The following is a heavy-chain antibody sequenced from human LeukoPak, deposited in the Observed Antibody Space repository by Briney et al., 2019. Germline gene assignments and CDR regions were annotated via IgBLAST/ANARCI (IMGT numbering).Heavy chain of an antibody. CDR1: GFTFSSYW. D-gene: IGHD3-10*02. J-gene: IGHJ6*04. CDR3: AELGITMIGGV. Sequence: GGSLRLSCAASGFTFSSYWMSWVRQAPGKGLEWVSYISSSSSTIYYADSVKGRFTISRDNAKNSLYLQMNSQRAEDTAVYYCAELGITMIGGVWGKGTTVTISS. V-gene: IGHV3-48*01. CDR2: ISSSSSTI.